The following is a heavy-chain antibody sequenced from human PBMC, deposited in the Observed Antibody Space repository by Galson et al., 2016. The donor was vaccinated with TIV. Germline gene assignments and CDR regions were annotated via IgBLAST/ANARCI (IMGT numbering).Heavy chain of an antibody. V-gene: IGHV3-7*01. CDR2: IKQDGSEK. J-gene: IGHJ3*02. CDR3: AREGRGAFDI. Sequence: SLRLSCAGSGFTFSSYWMSWVRQAPGKGLEWVANIKQDGSEKYYVDSVKGRFTTSRDNAKNSLYLQMNSLRAEDTAVYYCAREGRGAFDIWGQGTMVTVSS. CDR1: GFTFSSYW.